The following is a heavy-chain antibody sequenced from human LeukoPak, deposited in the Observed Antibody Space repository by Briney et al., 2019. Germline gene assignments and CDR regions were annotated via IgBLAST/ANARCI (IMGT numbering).Heavy chain of an antibody. CDR1: GFTFSDYY. D-gene: IGHD5-12*01. CDR3: SCGSESDYFFYYGMDV. Sequence: PGGSLRLSCAASGFTFSDYYMSWIRQAPGKGLEWVSYISSSSRSTTYADSVKGRFTISRDNAKNSLSLQMNSLRVEDTAVYYCSCGSESDYFFYYGMDVWGQGTTVTVSS. CDR2: ISSSSRST. V-gene: IGHV3-11*06. J-gene: IGHJ6*02.